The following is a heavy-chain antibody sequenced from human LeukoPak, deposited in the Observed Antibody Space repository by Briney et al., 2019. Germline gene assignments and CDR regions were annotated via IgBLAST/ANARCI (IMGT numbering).Heavy chain of an antibody. Sequence: ASVKVSCKASGYTFTGYYMHWVRQAPGQGLEWMGWINPNSGGTNYAQKFQGRVTMTRDTSISTAYMELSRLRSDDTAVYYCARGTNYLQHYYYYMDVWGKGTTVTVSS. CDR2: INPNSGGT. D-gene: IGHD1-7*01. J-gene: IGHJ6*03. CDR3: ARGTNYLQHYYYYMDV. CDR1: GYTFTGYY. V-gene: IGHV1-2*02.